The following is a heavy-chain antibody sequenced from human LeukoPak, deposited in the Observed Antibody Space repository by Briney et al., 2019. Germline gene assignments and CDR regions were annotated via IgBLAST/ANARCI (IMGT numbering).Heavy chain of an antibody. D-gene: IGHD6-19*01. J-gene: IGHJ4*02. CDR1: GYTFTGYY. CDR2: INPSGGST. V-gene: IGHV1-46*01. CDR3: ARRGSGWEFDY. Sequence: ASVKVSCKASGYTFTGYYMHWVRQAPGQGLEWMGIINPSGGSTNFAQKFQGRVTMTRDTSTSTVYMELSSLRHEDTAVYYCARRGSGWEFDYWGQGTLVTVSS.